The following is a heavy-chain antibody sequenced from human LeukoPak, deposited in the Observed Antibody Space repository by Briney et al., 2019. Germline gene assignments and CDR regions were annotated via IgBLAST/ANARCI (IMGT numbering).Heavy chain of an antibody. CDR1: GGSISSGSYY. CDR2: IYTSGST. Sequence: SETLSLTCTVSGGSISSGSYYWSWIRQPAGKGLEWIGRIYTSGSTNYNPSLKSRVTVSVDTSKNQFSLKLSSVTAADTAVYYCASRRGQGAFDIWGQGTMVTVSS. CDR3: ASRRGQGAFDI. D-gene: IGHD1-14*01. V-gene: IGHV4-61*02. J-gene: IGHJ3*02.